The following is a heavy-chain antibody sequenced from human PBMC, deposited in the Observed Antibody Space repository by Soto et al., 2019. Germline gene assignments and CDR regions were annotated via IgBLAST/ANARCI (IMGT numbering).Heavy chain of an antibody. J-gene: IGHJ3*02. CDR3: ARDRWFGEFPIHDAFDI. CDR1: GYRFTNYG. CDR2: VSAYNGDT. Sequence: QVQLVQSGAEVKKLGASVKVSCRASGYRFTNYGVSWVRQAPGQGLEWVGWVSAYNGDTNYAQNLQGRVTMTTDTSTSTAYMDLRSLRSDDTAVYYCARDRWFGEFPIHDAFDIWGQGTMITVSS. V-gene: IGHV1-18*01. D-gene: IGHD3-10*01.